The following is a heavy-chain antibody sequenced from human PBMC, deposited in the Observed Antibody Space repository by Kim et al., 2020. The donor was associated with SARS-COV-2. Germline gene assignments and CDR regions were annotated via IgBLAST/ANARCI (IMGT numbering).Heavy chain of an antibody. CDR2: TYYRSKWYN. D-gene: IGHD5-12*01. J-gene: IGHJ6*02. V-gene: IGHV6-1*01. CDR1: GDSVSSNSAA. Sequence: SQTLSLTCAISGDSVSSNSAAWNWIRQSPSRGLEWLGRTYYRSKWYNDYAVSVKSRITINPDTSKNQFSLQLNSVTPEDTAVYYCARDQRPDIVATISYYYGMDVWGQGTTVTVSS. CDR3: ARDQRPDIVATISYYYGMDV.